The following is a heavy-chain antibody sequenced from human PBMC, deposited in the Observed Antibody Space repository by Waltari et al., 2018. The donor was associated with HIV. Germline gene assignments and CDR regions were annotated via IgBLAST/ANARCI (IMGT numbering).Heavy chain of an antibody. CDR1: GVNFRNFA. CDR2: LSGSGSTA. J-gene: IGHJ3*01. V-gene: IGHV3-23*01. CDR3: AKSMRDLRPSAFDV. Sequence: EGQLLRSGGGRVQTGGSMRLSCNGSGVNFRNFAMSWVRQAPGKGPEWVSALSGSGSTAAYADYVKCRFTISRDFSNNTLFLQMNNLRAEDTAVYFCAKSMRDLRPSAFDVWGQGTMVAISS. D-gene: IGHD2-8*01.